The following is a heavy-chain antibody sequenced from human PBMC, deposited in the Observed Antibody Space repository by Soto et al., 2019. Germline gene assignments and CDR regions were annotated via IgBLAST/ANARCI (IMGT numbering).Heavy chain of an antibody. CDR1: GCTFSSYA. Sequence: ASVKVSFKASGCTFSSYAISWVRQAPGQGLEWMGGIIPIFGTANYAQKFQGRVTITADESTSTAYMELSSLRSEDTAVYYCARHTGGYDISYFDYWGQGTLVTVSS. V-gene: IGHV1-69*13. CDR3: ARHTGGYDISYFDY. CDR2: IIPIFGTA. D-gene: IGHD5-12*01. J-gene: IGHJ4*02.